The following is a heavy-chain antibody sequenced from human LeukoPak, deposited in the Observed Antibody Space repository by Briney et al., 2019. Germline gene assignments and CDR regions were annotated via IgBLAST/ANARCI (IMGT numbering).Heavy chain of an antibody. D-gene: IGHD1-26*01. CDR3: VKFVGAKGY. CDR1: GFTFSSYW. V-gene: IGHV3-23*01. CDR2: ITNSGGGT. Sequence: GGSLRLSCAASGFTFSSYWMSWVRQAPGKGLEWASAITNSGGGTYYADSVKGRFTISRDNSKNTLYLQMNSLKAEDTAVYYCVKFVGAKGYWGQGTLVTVSS. J-gene: IGHJ4*02.